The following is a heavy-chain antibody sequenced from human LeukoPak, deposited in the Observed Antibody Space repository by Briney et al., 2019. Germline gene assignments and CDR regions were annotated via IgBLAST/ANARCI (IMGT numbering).Heavy chain of an antibody. CDR3: ARAHDSSGYYPYYYYYMDV. V-gene: IGHV4-61*02. CDR2: IYTSGST. Sequence: PSETLSLTCTVSGGSISSGSYYWSWIRQPAGKGLEWIGRIYTSGSTNYNPSLKSRVTISVDTSKNQFSLKLSSVTAADTAVYYFARAHDSSGYYPYYYYYMDVWGKGTTVTVSS. D-gene: IGHD3-22*01. CDR1: GGSISSGSYY. J-gene: IGHJ6*03.